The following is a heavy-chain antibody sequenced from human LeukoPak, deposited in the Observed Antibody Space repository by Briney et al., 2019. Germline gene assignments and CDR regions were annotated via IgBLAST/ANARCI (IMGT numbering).Heavy chain of an antibody. CDR1: GFXXXSHA. J-gene: IGHJ4*02. CDR2: IYEGAVTT. D-gene: IGHD6-19*01. CDR3: AKQWLVGS. Sequence: AXXGFXXXSHARKWVRQATGKGLEWFSSIYEGAVTTHYAPSVKGRFTISRDDSKNTLYLQLNSLRVEDTAVYYCAKQWLVGSWGQGTLVTVSS. V-gene: IGHV3-23*01.